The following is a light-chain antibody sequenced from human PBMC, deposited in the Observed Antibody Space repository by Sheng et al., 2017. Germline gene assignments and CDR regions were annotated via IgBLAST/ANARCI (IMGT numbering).Light chain of an antibody. Sequence: DIQMTQSPSSLSASIGDKITMTCRASEGVNNYLAWYQQKPGKVPKLLIYAASTLQSGVPSRFSGSGSGTDFALSISSLQPEDVATYFCQKYNGAPFTFGGGTKVEI. J-gene: IGKJ4*01. CDR2: AAS. CDR1: EGVNNY. CDR3: QKYNGAPFT. V-gene: IGKV1-27*01.